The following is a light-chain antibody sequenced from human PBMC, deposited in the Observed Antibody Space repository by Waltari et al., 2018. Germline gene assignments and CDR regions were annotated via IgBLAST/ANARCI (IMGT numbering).Light chain of an antibody. CDR3: CSYAGSRILV. V-gene: IGLV2-23*02. CDR2: EVN. J-gene: IGLJ3*02. CDR1: SGDVGSYNL. Sequence: QSALTQPASVSGSPGQSITISCTGTSGDVGSYNLVSWYQQHPGKAPKVMIFEVNKRPSGGSNRFSGSKSGNTASLTISGLHAEDEAEYHCCSYAGSRILVFGGGTKLTVL.